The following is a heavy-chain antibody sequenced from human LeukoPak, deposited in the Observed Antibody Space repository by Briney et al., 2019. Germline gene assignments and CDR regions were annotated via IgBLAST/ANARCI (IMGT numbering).Heavy chain of an antibody. CDR3: ARRNTATTYAFDI. Sequence: GGALRLSCAASGFTFSNYWMHWVRQAPGKGLVWVSHIHSDGSSTTYADSVMGRFTISRDNAKNTLYLQMNSLRAEDTAVYYCARRNTATTYAFDIWGQGTMVTSSS. V-gene: IGHV3-74*01. D-gene: IGHD5-18*01. J-gene: IGHJ3*02. CDR1: GFTFSNYW. CDR2: IHSDGSST.